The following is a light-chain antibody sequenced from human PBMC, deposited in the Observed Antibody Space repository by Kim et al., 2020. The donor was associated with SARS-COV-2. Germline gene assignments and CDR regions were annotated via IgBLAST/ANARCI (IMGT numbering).Light chain of an antibody. J-gene: IGKJ2*01. CDR3: QQYTRSSPAYT. CDR2: GAS. CDR1: QSLSSEY. Sequence: IVLTQSPVTLSLSPWERATLSCRASQSLSSEYLAWYQQTSGQPPRLLIFGASSRAAGIPDRFSGSGSGTDITLTISRLEPEDFAVYYCQQYTRSSPAYTFGQGTKLEIK. V-gene: IGKV3-20*01.